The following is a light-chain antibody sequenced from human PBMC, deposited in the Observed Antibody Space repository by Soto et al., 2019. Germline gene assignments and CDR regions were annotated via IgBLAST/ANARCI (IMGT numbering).Light chain of an antibody. V-gene: IGKV3-15*01. CDR3: LHYDSLPHT. CDR2: GAS. J-gene: IGKJ2*01. CDR1: QGVNSN. Sequence: EIVMTQSPATLSVSPGEGATLSCRASQGVNSNLAWYQQKPGQAPRLLIHGASTRATGIPARFSGSGHGTEFTLTISSLQSEDFAVYYCLHYDSLPHTFGQGTKL.